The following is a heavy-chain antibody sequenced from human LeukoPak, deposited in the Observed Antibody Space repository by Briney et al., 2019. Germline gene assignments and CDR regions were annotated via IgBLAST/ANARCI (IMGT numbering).Heavy chain of an antibody. D-gene: IGHD1-1*01. CDR3: ARGENDFYYYYYMDV. V-gene: IGHV4-38-2*01. CDR1: GYSISSGYY. Sequence: SETLSLTCAVSGYSISSGYYWGWIRQPPVKGLEWIGSIYHSRSTYYNPSLRSRLTRSVDTYKNHLSLKLSSVTAADTAVYCCARGENDFYYYYYMDVWGKGTTVTVSS. J-gene: IGHJ6*03. CDR2: IYHSRST.